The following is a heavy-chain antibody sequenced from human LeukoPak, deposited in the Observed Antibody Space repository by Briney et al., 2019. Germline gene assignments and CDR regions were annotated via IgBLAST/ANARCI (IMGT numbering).Heavy chain of an antibody. V-gene: IGHV3-7*01. CDR3: ARDNGYSSFDC. J-gene: IGHJ4*02. D-gene: IGHD5-18*01. CDR1: GFTFSSYG. Sequence: GGSLRLSCAASGFTFSSYGMHWVRQAPGKGLEWVANIKQDGSAKNYGDSVRGRFTISRDNAKNSLFLQMNSLRAEDTAVYYCARDNGYSSFDCWGQGTLVTVSS. CDR2: IKQDGSAK.